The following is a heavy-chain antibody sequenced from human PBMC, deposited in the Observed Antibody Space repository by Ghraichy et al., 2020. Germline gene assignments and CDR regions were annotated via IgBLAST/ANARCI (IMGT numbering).Heavy chain of an antibody. CDR3: ARIGYSSSSQDF. V-gene: IGHV3-7*01. CDR2: INPDGSVD. Sequence: GGSLRLSCAASGFSFSSYWMSWVRQAPGKGLEWVANINPDGSVDVYVDSAKGRLTISRDNAKKSLYLQLNSLRAEDTAVYFCARIGYSSSSQDFWGQGTLVTVSS. D-gene: IGHD6-6*01. CDR1: GFSFSSYW. J-gene: IGHJ4*02.